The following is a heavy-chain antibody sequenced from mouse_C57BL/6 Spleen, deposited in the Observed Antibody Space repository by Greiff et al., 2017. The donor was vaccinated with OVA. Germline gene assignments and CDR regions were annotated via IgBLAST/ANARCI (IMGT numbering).Heavy chain of an antibody. Sequence: VQLQQPGAELVKPGASVKMSCKASGYTFTSYWITWVKQRPGQGLEWIGDIYPGSGSTNYNEKFKSKATLTVDTSSSTAYMQLRSLTSEDAAVYYCARRSDLLGYAMDYWGQGTSVTVSS. J-gene: IGHJ4*01. D-gene: IGHD2-1*01. CDR3: ARRSDLLGYAMDY. V-gene: IGHV1-55*01. CDR1: GYTFTSYW. CDR2: IYPGSGST.